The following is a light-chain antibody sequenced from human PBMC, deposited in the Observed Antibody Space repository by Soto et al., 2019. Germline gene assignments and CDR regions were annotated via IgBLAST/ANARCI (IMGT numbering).Light chain of an antibody. V-gene: IGKV1-5*01. J-gene: IGKJ5*01. CDR1: QNVDDS. Sequence: DVQMTQSPSTVSASLGDRVTITCRASQNVDDSLAWYQQRPGKAPKLLIYDASILQSGVPSRFSGSGFGTEFALPIYGLQPDDFAVYFCQHFHTKPITFGQGTRLDIK. CDR3: QHFHTKPIT. CDR2: DAS.